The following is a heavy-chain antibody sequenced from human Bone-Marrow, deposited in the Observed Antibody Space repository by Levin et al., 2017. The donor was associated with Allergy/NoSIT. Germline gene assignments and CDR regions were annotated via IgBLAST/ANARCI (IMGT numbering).Heavy chain of an antibody. CDR2: VYNSGST. V-gene: IGHV4-39*01. D-gene: IGHD3-10*01. CDR3: ARHDALNYYGSGSYFDY. J-gene: IGHJ4*02. CDR1: GGSISSTHYF. Sequence: SQTLSLTCTVSGGSISSTHYFWGWIRQPPGKGLEWIGSVYNSGSTYDNPSLKSRVTISVDTSKNQFSLNMSSVTAADTAVYYCARHDALNYYGSGSYFDYWGQVSLVTVSS.